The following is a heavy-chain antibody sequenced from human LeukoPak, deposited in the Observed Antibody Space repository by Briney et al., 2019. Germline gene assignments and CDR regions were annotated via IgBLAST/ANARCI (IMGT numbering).Heavy chain of an antibody. CDR3: ATLARYAFDI. CDR2: IYSGGST. V-gene: IGHV3-53*01. CDR1: GLTVSSKD. J-gene: IGHJ3*02. Sequence: GGSLRLSCAASGLTVSSKDMSWVRQAQGKGLEWVSVIYSGGSTYYADSVKGRFTISRDNSKNTLYLQINSLRAEDTAVYYCATLARYAFDIWGQGTMVTVSS. D-gene: IGHD5-12*01.